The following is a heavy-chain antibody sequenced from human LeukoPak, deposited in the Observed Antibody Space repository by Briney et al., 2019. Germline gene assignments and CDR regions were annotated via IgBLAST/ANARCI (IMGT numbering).Heavy chain of an antibody. D-gene: IGHD2-2*01. CDR2: INHSGST. J-gene: IGHJ4*02. Sequence: SETLSLTCAVYGGSFSGYYWSWIRQPPGKGLEWIGEINHSGSTNYNPSLKSRVTISVDTSKNLFSLTLSSVTAADTAVYYCARVARCTSCFDVDYWGQGTLVTVSS. CDR1: GGSFSGYY. CDR3: ARVARCTSCFDVDY. V-gene: IGHV4-34*01.